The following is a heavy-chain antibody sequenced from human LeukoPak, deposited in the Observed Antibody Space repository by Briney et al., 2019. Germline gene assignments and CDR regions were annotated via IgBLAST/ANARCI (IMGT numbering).Heavy chain of an antibody. CDR3: AKGWSSGWYSYYYYGMDV. J-gene: IGHJ6*02. CDR1: GFTFSSYA. CDR2: SGSGGST. D-gene: IGHD6-19*01. Sequence: GGSLRLSCAASGFTFSSYAMSWVRQAPGKGLEWVSSGSGGSTYYADSVKGRFTIPRDNSKNTLYLQMNSLRAEDTAVYYCAKGWSSGWYSYYYYGMDVWGQGTTVTVSS. V-gene: IGHV3-23*01.